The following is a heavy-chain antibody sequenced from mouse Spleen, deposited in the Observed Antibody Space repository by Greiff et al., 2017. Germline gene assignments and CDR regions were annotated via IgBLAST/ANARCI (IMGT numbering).Heavy chain of an antibody. CDR3: AREGGTSWYFGV. J-gene: IGHJ1*03. CDR2: ISDGGSYT. V-gene: IGHV5-4*01. D-gene: IGHD3-3*01. Sequence: EVKVVESGGGLVKPGGSLKLSCAASGFTFSSYAMSWVRQTPEKRLEWVATISDGGSYTYYPDNVKGRFTISRDNAKNNLYLQMSHLKSEDTARYYCAREGGTSWYFGVWGTGTTVTGPS. CDR1: GFTFSSYA.